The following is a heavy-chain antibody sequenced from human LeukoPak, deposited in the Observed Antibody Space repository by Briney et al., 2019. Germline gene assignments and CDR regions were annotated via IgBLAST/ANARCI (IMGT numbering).Heavy chain of an antibody. D-gene: IGHD2-15*01. V-gene: IGHV4-31*03. CDR2: IYYSGST. J-gene: IGHJ4*02. Sequence: SETLSLTCTVSGGSISSGDHFWSWIRQHPGKGLEWIGYIYYSGSTYYNPSLKSRVTISVDTSKNQFSLKLSSVTAADTAVYYCTRDVPRSGGYPGNWGQGTLVTVSS. CDR3: TRDVPRSGGYPGN. CDR1: GGSISSGDHF.